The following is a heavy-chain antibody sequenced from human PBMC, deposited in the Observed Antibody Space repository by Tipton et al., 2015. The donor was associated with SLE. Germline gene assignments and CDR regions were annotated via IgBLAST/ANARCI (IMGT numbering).Heavy chain of an antibody. CDR2: IYTRGGT. Sequence: TLSLTCTVSGGSISGYYWSWIRPPAGKGLEWIGRIYTRGGTNYKPSLKSRVTMSVDTSKKQFSLKLSSVTAADTAVYYCAREVVMQASELRAFDIWGQGTMVTVSS. D-gene: IGHD1-26*01. CDR1: GGSISGYY. V-gene: IGHV4-4*07. J-gene: IGHJ3*02. CDR3: AREVVMQASELRAFDI.